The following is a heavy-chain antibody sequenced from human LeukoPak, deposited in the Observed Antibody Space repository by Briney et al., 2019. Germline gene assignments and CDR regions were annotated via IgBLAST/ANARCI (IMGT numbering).Heavy chain of an antibody. CDR3: ARTYYDILTGYYSPPFDY. Sequence: SETLSLTCTVSGGSISSSSYYWGRIRQPPGKGLEWIGSIYYSGSTYYNPSLKSRVTISVDTSKNQFSLKLSSVTAAATAVYYCARTYYDILTGYYSPPFDYWGQGTLVTVSS. CDR1: GGSISSSSYY. J-gene: IGHJ4*02. CDR2: IYYSGST. V-gene: IGHV4-39*07. D-gene: IGHD3-9*01.